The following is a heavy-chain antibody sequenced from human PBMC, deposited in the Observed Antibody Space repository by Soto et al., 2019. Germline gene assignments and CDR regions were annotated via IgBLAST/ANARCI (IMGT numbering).Heavy chain of an antibody. CDR2: INPNSGGT. Sequence: ASVKVSCKASGYTFTGYYMHWVRQAPGQGLEWMGWINPNSGGTNYAQKFQGRVTMTRDTSISTAYMELSRLRSDDTAVYYCARGGTIFGVVTHDTRSYYYYGMDVWGQGTTVTVSS. CDR3: ARGGTIFGVVTHDTRSYYYYGMDV. J-gene: IGHJ6*02. D-gene: IGHD3-3*01. V-gene: IGHV1-2*02. CDR1: GYTFTGYY.